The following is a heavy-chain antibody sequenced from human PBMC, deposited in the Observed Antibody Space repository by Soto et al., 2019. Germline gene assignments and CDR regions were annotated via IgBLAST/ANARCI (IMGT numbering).Heavy chain of an antibody. CDR1: GFTFSDSV. CDR3: AEEITIPRRDYFGSGGFDY. D-gene: IGHD3-10*01. V-gene: IGHV3-23*01. J-gene: IGHJ4*02. CDR2: ISGSGGRT. Sequence: DVQLLESGGGLVQPGGSLRLSCAASGFTFSDSVMNWVRQAPGKGPECVPVISGSGGRTVYADSVKGRFTISRDNSRNTLYLQMNSLRAEDEAVYYCAEEITIPRRDYFGSGGFDYWGQGTLVTVCS.